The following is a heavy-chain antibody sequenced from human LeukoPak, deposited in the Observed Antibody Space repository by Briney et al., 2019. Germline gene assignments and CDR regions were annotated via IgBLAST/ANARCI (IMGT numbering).Heavy chain of an antibody. D-gene: IGHD5-24*01. CDR3: ARAKMATSPFDY. CDR2: IYYSGST. J-gene: IGHJ4*02. CDR1: GGSFSGYY. Sequence: PSETLSLTCAVYGGSFSGYYWSWIRQPPGKGLEWIGYIYYSGSTNYNPSLKSRVTISVDTSKNQFSLKLSSVTAADTAVYYCARAKMATSPFDYWGQGTLVTVSS. V-gene: IGHV4-59*01.